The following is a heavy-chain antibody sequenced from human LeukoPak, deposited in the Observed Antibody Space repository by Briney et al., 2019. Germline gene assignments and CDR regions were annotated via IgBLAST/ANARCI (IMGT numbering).Heavy chain of an antibody. CDR2: ISSSGSTI. CDR1: GFTFSSYE. J-gene: IGHJ4*02. V-gene: IGHV3-48*03. D-gene: IGHD3-3*01. Sequence: PGGSLRLSCAASGFTFSSYEMNWVRQAPGKGLEWVSYISSSGSTIYYADSVKGRFTISRDNSKNMLYLQMNSLRAEDTAVYYCAKDASGTYPSDFDYWGQGTLVTVSS. CDR3: AKDASGTYPSDFDY.